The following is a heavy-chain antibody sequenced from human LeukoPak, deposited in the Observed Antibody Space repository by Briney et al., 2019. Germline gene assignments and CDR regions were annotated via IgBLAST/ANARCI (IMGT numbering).Heavy chain of an antibody. Sequence: AGGSLRLSCAASGFTFSDYYMSWIRQAPGKGLEWVSYISSSGSTIYYADSVKGRFTISRDNAKNSLYLQMDSLRAEDTAVYYCARDRRGYSYGFDYWGQGTLVTVSS. CDR2: ISSSGSTI. J-gene: IGHJ4*02. CDR3: ARDRRGYSYGFDY. V-gene: IGHV3-11*04. D-gene: IGHD5-18*01. CDR1: GFTFSDYY.